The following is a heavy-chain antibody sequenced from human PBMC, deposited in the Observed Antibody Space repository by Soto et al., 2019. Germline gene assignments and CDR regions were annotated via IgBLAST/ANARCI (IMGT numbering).Heavy chain of an antibody. CDR1: GFTFSDYY. Sequence: GSLRLSCAASGFTFSDYYVSWIRHAPGKGLEWVSYISSSSSYTNYADSVKGRFTISRDNAKNSLYLQMNSLRAEDTAVYYCAKGVLTDHYFDYWGQGTLVTVSS. V-gene: IGHV3-11*06. J-gene: IGHJ4*02. CDR2: ISSSSSYT. CDR3: AKGVLTDHYFDY. D-gene: IGHD3-10*01.